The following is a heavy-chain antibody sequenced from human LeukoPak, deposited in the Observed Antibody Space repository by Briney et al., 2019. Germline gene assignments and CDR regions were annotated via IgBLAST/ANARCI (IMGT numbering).Heavy chain of an antibody. Sequence: PGGSLRLSCAASGFTFSSYAMSWVRQAPGKGLEWVSAISGGGSTYYADSVKGRFTISRDNSKNTLYLQMNSLRAEDTAVYYCAKVGATQAYYYGMDVWGQGTTVTVSS. CDR2: ISGGGST. CDR1: GFTFSSYA. J-gene: IGHJ6*02. CDR3: AKVGATQAYYYGMDV. D-gene: IGHD1-26*01. V-gene: IGHV3-23*01.